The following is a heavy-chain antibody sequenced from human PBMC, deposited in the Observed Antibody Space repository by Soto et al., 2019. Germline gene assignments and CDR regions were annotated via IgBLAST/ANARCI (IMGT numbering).Heavy chain of an antibody. CDR2: MNPNSGNT. CDR1: RYTFPSHD. J-gene: IGHJ4*02. Sequence: XSVKVSCEASRYTFPSHDNNWVRQATGQGLEWMGWMNPNSGNTGYAQKFQGRVTMTRNTSISTAYMELSSLRSEDTAVYYCARGPPGLGPDYWGQGTLVTVSS. CDR3: ARGPPGLGPDY. D-gene: IGHD3-16*01. V-gene: IGHV1-8*01.